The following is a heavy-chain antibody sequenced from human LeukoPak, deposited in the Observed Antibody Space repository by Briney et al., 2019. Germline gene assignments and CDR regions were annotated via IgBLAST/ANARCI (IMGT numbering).Heavy chain of an antibody. V-gene: IGHV4-30-2*01. Sequence: SETLSLTCAVSGDSIISGGYSWSWIRQPPGKGLEWIGYIFHSGSTYYNPSLESRVTISVDRSKDLFSLRLSSVTAADTAMYYCARTFLYYYDSSGPRGAFDFWGQGTMVTVSS. CDR2: IFHSGST. D-gene: IGHD3-22*01. CDR1: GDSIISGGYS. CDR3: ARTFLYYYDSSGPRGAFDF. J-gene: IGHJ3*01.